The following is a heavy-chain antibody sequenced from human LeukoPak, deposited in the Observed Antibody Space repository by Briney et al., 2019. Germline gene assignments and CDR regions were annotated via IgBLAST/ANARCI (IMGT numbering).Heavy chain of an antibody. V-gene: IGHV3-15*01. CDR1: GFTFSSAW. J-gene: IGHJ4*02. CDR3: TTVGSSWGFDY. CDR2: IKNRTDGGAT. D-gene: IGHD6-13*01. Sequence: GGSLSLSCAASGFTFSSAWMTWVRQTPGKALEGVGRIKNRTDGGATDYTTPVKGRFAISRDDSKNTLYLQMNGLKIEDTGVYYCTTVGSSWGFDYWGQGTLVTVSS.